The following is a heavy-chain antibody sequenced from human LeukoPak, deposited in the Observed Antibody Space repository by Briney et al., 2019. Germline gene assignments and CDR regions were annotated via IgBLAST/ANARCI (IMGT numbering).Heavy chain of an antibody. Sequence: GGSLRLSCAASRFTFSTYGMSWVRQAPGKGLEWVSSISGSGGSTYYADSVKGRFTISRDNSKNTLYLQMNSLRAEDTAVYYCAKDMYSSSWDFDYWGQGTLVTVSS. CDR2: ISGSGGST. D-gene: IGHD6-13*01. J-gene: IGHJ4*02. CDR1: RFTFSTYG. V-gene: IGHV3-23*01. CDR3: AKDMYSSSWDFDY.